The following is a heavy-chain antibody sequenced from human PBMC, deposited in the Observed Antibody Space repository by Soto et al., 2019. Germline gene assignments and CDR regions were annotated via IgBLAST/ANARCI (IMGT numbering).Heavy chain of an antibody. D-gene: IGHD6-19*01. CDR3: ARRRGSSGWKTNFDY. J-gene: IGHJ4*02. Sequence: EVQLVESGGGLVQPGGSLRLSCAASGFTFSSYWMHWVRQAPGKGLVWVSRINSDGSSTSYADSVKGRFTISRDNAKNTLYLQMNSLRAEDTAVYYRARRRGSSGWKTNFDYWGQGTLVTVSS. V-gene: IGHV3-74*01. CDR1: GFTFSSYW. CDR2: INSDGSST.